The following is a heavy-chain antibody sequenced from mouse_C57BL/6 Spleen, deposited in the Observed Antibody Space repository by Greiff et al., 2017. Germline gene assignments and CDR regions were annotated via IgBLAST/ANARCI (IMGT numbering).Heavy chain of an antibody. CDR2: IYIGSGYT. Sequence: DVQLQESGAELVRPGSSVKMSCKTSGYTFTSYGINWVKQRPGQGLEWIGYIYIGSGYTEYNEKFKGKATLTSDTSASTAYMQLSSLTSEDSAIYFCARGDAMDYWGQGTSVTVSS. V-gene: IGHV1-58*01. J-gene: IGHJ4*01. CDR3: ARGDAMDY. CDR1: GYTFTSYG.